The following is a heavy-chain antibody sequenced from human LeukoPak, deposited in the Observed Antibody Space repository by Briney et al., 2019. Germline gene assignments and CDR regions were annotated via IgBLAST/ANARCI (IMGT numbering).Heavy chain of an antibody. D-gene: IGHD3-10*01. V-gene: IGHV4-31*02. CDR1: GGSIISGGYY. CDR3: ARWVVPGTLDY. J-gene: IGHJ4*02. Sequence: PSETLSHTCTVSGGSIISGGYYWSWIRQHPGKGLEWIGYIYYRGSTYYNPSLKSRVTISVDTSKNQFSLNLTSVTAADTAVYYCARWVVPGTLDYWGQGTLVTVSS. CDR2: IYYRGST.